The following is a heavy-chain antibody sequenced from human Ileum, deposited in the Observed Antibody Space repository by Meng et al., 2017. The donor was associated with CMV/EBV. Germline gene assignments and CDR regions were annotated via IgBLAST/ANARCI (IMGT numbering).Heavy chain of an antibody. V-gene: IGHV2-5*02. J-gene: IGHJ4*02. CDR1: GFSLTRSGMG. Sequence: QNPLTESRPLLTQPTQTLTLTCTFSGFSLTRSGMGVGRIPQPTGMALEWLALIYWDDDKRYSPSLNNRLTITKDASKNQVVLSMTSMGPVDTATYYCAQTGPVRDYFQSWGQGTLVTVSS. CDR2: IYWDDDK. CDR3: AQTGPVRDYFQS. D-gene: IGHD1-1*01.